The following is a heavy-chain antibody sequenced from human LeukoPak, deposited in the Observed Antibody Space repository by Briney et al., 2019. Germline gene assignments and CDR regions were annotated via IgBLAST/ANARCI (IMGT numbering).Heavy chain of an antibody. J-gene: IGHJ5*02. V-gene: IGHV3-23*01. Sequence: PGGSLRLSCAASGFTFSSYGMSWVRQAPGKGLEWVSTVSGSGGNAYYADSVKGRFTISRDNSKNTLYLQMNSLRAEDTAVYYCAKDSSGWANWFDPWGQGTLVTVSS. CDR3: AKDSSGWANWFDP. CDR2: VSGSGGNA. D-gene: IGHD6-19*01. CDR1: GFTFSSYG.